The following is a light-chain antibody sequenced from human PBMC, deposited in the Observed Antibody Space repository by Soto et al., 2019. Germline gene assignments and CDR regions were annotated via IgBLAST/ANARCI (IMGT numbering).Light chain of an antibody. J-gene: IGLJ1*01. CDR3: SSYAGSTRYV. V-gene: IGLV2-8*01. CDR2: EVS. CDR1: SSDVGGYNY. Sequence: QSALTQPPSASGSPGQSVTISCTGRSSDVGGYNYVSWYQQHPGKAPKLMIYEVSKRPSGVPDRFSGSKSGNTASLTVTGLQAEDEADYYCSSYAGSTRYVFGTGTKVTVL.